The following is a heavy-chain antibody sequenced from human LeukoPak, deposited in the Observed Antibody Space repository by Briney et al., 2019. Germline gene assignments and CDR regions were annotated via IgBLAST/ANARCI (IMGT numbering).Heavy chain of an antibody. CDR2: ISYDGSNK. CDR3: ARDGYYYDSSGYYYIDY. Sequence: GRSLRLSCAASGFTFSSYAMHWVRQAPGKGLEWVAVISYDGSNKYYADSVKGRFTISRDNSKNTLYLQMNSLIAEDTAVYYCARDGYYYDSSGYYYIDYWGQGTLVTVSS. V-gene: IGHV3-30-3*01. J-gene: IGHJ4*02. CDR1: GFTFSSYA. D-gene: IGHD3-22*01.